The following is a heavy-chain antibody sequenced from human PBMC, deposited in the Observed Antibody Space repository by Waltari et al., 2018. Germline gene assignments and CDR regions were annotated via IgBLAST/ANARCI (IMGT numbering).Heavy chain of an antibody. V-gene: IGHV3-23*01. CDR2: ISGRGGGT. D-gene: IGHD6-13*01. CDR3: AKDLDLIGRSRFDY. Sequence: EVQLLESGGGLVQPGGSLRLSCAASGFTFSSYAMSWVRQAPGKGLEWVSAISGRGGGTYYADSVKGRFTISRDNSKNTLYLQMNSLRAEDTAVYYCAKDLDLIGRSRFDYWGQGTLVTVSS. CDR1: GFTFSSYA. J-gene: IGHJ4*02.